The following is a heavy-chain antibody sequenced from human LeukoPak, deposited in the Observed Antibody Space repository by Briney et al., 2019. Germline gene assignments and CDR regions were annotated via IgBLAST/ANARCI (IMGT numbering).Heavy chain of an antibody. CDR1: GYTFTSYG. V-gene: IGHV1-18*01. J-gene: IGHJ4*02. CDR2: ISAYNGNT. D-gene: IGHD3-3*01. Sequence: GASVKVSCKASGYTFTSYGISWVRQAPGQGLEWMGWISAYNGNTNYAQKFQGRVTMTRNTSISTAYMELSSLRSEDTAVYYCARQAYYDFWSGYYTNYYFDYWGQGTLVTVSS. CDR3: ARQAYYDFWSGYYTNYYFDY.